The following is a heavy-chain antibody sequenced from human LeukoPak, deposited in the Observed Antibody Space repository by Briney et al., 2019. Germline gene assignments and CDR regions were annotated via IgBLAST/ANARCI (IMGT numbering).Heavy chain of an antibody. D-gene: IGHD7-27*01. Sequence: SETLSLTCTVSGGSISSGDSHWSWIRQPPGKGLEWIGYIFYSGNIYYNPSLKSRLTISLDMSKNQFSLKLSSVTAVDTAVYYCARAPGVAEVGRLDLWGRGTLVTVSS. CDR3: ARAPGVAEVGRLDL. CDR2: IFYSGNI. V-gene: IGHV4-30-4*01. CDR1: GGSISSGDSH. J-gene: IGHJ2*01.